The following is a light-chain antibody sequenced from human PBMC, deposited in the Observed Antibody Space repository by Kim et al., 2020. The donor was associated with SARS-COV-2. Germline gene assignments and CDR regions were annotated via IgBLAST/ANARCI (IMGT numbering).Light chain of an antibody. CDR3: QQYYSYPPT. CDR1: QGISSY. Sequence: AIRITQSPSSLSASTGDRVTITCRASQGISSYLAWYQQKPGKAPKLLIYAASTLQSGVPSRFSGSGSGTDFTLTISCLQSEDVATYYCQQYYSYPPTFGGGTKLEI. V-gene: IGKV1-8*01. CDR2: AAS. J-gene: IGKJ4*01.